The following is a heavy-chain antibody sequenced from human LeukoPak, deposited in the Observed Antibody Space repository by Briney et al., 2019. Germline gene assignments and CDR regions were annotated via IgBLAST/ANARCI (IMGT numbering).Heavy chain of an antibody. Sequence: GGSLRLSCAASGFAFSSYWMSWVRQAPGKVLEWVANIKQDGSEKYYVDSVKGRFTISRDNAKNSLYLQMNSLRAEDTAVYYCARDIVVVTAILDYWGQGTVVTVSS. J-gene: IGHJ4*02. CDR2: IKQDGSEK. D-gene: IGHD2-21*02. CDR1: GFAFSSYW. CDR3: ARDIVVVTAILDY. V-gene: IGHV3-7*01.